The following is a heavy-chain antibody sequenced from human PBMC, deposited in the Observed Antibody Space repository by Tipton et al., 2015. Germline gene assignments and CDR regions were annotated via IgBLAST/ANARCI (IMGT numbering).Heavy chain of an antibody. V-gene: IGHV4-38-2*02. Sequence: LSLTCDVSGYSISSGYYWGWIRQPPGKGLEWIGSIFHRGDTNYNPSLKSRVTISLDTSKNQFSLKMSSVTAADTAVYFCARDLEHGMDVWGQGTTVTVS. J-gene: IGHJ6*02. CDR1: GYSISSGYY. CDR2: IFHRGDT. CDR3: ARDLEHGMDV.